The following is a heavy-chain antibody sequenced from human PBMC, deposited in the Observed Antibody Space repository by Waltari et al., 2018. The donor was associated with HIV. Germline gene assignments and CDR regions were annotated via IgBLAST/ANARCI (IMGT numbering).Heavy chain of an antibody. CDR3: ALDTGRLVWAGPNWYDP. CDR2: ISWNGAAP. V-gene: IGHV3-9*01. D-gene: IGHD6-13*01. J-gene: IGHJ5*02. Sequence: VESGGALVQPGGSLRLSCAASDFVFEVSALHWVRQLPGKGLEWVSGISWNGAAPGYAASVQGRFTIYRDNVKKSLFLQMHGLKEEDTALYYCALDTGRLVWAGPNWYDPRGQGTRVTVSS. CDR1: DFVFEVSA.